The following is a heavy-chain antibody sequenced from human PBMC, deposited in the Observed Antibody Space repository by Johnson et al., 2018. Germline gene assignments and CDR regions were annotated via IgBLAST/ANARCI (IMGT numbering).Heavy chain of an antibody. CDR2: IKQDGSEK. CDR1: GFTFSSYW. CDR3: ARGQESDSSSGWQTAYYYYGMDV. J-gene: IGHJ6*02. Sequence: VQLGEAGGGLVQPGGSLGLSCAASGFTFSSYWMCWVRQAPGQGLEWVANIKQDGSEKYYVDSVKGRFTIARDNAKNSLYLQMNSLRAEDTAVYYCARGQESDSSSGWQTAYYYYGMDVWGQGTTVTVSS. V-gene: IGHV3-7*01. D-gene: IGHD6-19*01.